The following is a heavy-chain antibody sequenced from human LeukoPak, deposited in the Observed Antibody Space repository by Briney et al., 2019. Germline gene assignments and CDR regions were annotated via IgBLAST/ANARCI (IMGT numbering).Heavy chain of an antibody. CDR1: GYSFPSYG. Sequence: ASVKVSCKASGYSFPSYGVSWVRQAPGQGLEWMGWISGYNGNTNYEQKYQGRVTLTTDTSTSTAYMELRYLRSADTAVYYCASGRAGYNPSDFWGQGTLVTVSS. V-gene: IGHV1-18*01. D-gene: IGHD5-24*01. CDR3: ASGRAGYNPSDF. J-gene: IGHJ4*02. CDR2: ISGYNGNT.